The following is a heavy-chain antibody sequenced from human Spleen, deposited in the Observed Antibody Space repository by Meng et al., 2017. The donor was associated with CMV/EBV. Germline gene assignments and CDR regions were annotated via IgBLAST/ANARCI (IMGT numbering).Heavy chain of an antibody. CDR3: ARGKIYDFWSGYPYYGMDV. CDR2: INHSGST. CDR1: GLTFSSYG. D-gene: IGHD3-3*01. J-gene: IGHJ6*02. V-gene: IGHV4-34*01. Sequence: ESLKISCAASGLTFSSYGMSWVRQAPGKGLEWIGEINHSGSTNYNPSLKSRVTISVDTSKNQFSLKLSSVTAADTAVYYCARGKIYDFWSGYPYYGMDVWGQGTTVTVSS.